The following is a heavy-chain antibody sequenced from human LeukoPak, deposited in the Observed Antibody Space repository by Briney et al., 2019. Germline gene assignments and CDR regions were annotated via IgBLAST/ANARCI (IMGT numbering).Heavy chain of an antibody. CDR1: GGSISSSSYY. J-gene: IGHJ3*02. CDR2: IYYSGST. D-gene: IGHD2-2*01. CDR3: ALGGGCSSTSCYGGAFDI. V-gene: IGHV4-39*01. Sequence: SETLSLTCTVSGGSISSSSYYWGWIRQPPGKGLEWIGSIYYSGSTYYNPSLKSRVTISVDTSKNQFSLKLSSVTAADTAVYYCALGGGCSSTSCYGGAFDIWGQGTMVTVSS.